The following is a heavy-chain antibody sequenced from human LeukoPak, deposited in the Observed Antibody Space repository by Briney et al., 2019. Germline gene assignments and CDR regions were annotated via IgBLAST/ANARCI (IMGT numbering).Heavy chain of an antibody. CDR3: AKDTRGSGYYWGY. D-gene: IGHD3-22*01. J-gene: IGHJ4*02. CDR2: ISSSSSYI. V-gene: IGHV3-21*04. Sequence: PGGSLRLSCAASGFTFSSYSMNWVRQAPGKGLEWVSSISSSSSYIYYADSVKGRFTISRDNAKNTLYLQMNSLRAEDTAVYYCAKDTRGSGYYWGYWGQGTLVTVSS. CDR1: GFTFSSYS.